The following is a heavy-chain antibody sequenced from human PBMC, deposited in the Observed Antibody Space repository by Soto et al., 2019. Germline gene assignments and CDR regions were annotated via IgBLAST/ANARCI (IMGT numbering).Heavy chain of an antibody. CDR1: GGSNTSVYYY. CDR3: ASSSLYGMDV. CDR2: IYHSGNT. J-gene: IGHJ6*02. V-gene: IGHV4-30-4*01. Sequence: SHTLSLTRSVSGGSNTSVYYYCRCIRDPPGQGLEWTGTIYHSGNTYHNPSLKSRLIISLDTSKNQFSLKVGSVTAADTAVYYCASSSLYGMDVWGQGTTVT.